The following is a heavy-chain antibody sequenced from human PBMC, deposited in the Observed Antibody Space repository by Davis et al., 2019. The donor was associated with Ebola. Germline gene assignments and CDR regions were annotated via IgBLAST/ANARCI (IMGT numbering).Heavy chain of an antibody. D-gene: IGHD3-10*01. CDR3: ARRITMVRGVPSGMDV. CDR1: GYTFGDFS. CDR2: INTNTGNP. V-gene: IGHV7-4-1*02. J-gene: IGHJ6*02. Sequence: AASVKVSCKASGYTFGDFSINWVRQAPGQGLEWLGWINTNTGNPTYAQGFTGRFVFSLDTSVSTAYLQISTLKTDGTAVYYCARRITMVRGVPSGMDVWGQGTTVTVSS.